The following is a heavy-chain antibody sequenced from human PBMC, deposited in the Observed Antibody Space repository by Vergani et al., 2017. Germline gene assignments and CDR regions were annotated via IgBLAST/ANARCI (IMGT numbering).Heavy chain of an antibody. V-gene: IGHV1-46*01. J-gene: IGHJ4*02. CDR3: ARALHLFGDSSSFGYDY. D-gene: IGHD6-6*01. CDR2: INPSGGST. CDR1: GYTFTSYY. Sequence: QVQLVQSGAEVKKPGASVKVSCKASGYTFTSYYMHWVRQAPGQGLEWMGIINPSGGSTSYAQKFQGRVTMTRDTSTSTVYMELSSLRSEDTAVYYCARALHLFGDSSSFGYDYWGQGTLVTVSS.